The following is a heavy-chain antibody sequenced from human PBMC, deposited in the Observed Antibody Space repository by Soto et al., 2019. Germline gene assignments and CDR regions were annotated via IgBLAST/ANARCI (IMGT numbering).Heavy chain of an antibody. CDR1: GCTFSYFD. J-gene: IGHJ6*02. Sequence: AXVKVSCKASGCTFSYFDINWLRQASGQGPEWMGWMNAKSGDTFFPQRFQGKFNMTWDTSLSTAYMEVGSLTSDDTAIYYCARGNPFNYAGFDVWGQGTTVTVSS. CDR2: MNAKSGDT. CDR3: ARGNPFNYAGFDV. D-gene: IGHD3-16*01. V-gene: IGHV1-8*01.